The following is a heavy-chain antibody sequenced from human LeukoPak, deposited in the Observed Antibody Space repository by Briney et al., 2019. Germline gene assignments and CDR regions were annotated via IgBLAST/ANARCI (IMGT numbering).Heavy chain of an antibody. J-gene: IGHJ4*02. CDR2: IYYSGST. CDR1: GGSISSYY. D-gene: IGHD3-10*01. CDR3: VRSLWFGHY. Sequence: PSETLSLTCTVSGGSISSYYWSWIRQPPGKGLEWIGYIYYSGSTYYNLSLKSRVTISVDTSKNQFSLKLSSVTAADTAVYYCVRSLWFGHYWGQGTLVTVSS. V-gene: IGHV4-59*04.